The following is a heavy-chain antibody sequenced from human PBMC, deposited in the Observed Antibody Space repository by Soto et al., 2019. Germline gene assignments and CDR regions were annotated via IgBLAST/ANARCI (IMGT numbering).Heavy chain of an antibody. CDR3: AGAMIRGVIITWFDP. CDR2: IYHSGST. CDR1: GDSINLSNS. V-gene: IGHV4-4*02. J-gene: IGHJ5*02. D-gene: IGHD3-10*01. Sequence: LSLTCAVSGDSINLSNSWNWVRQPPGKGLEWIGEIYHSGSTNYNPSLKSRVTILIDKSKNQFSLKLSSVTAADTAVYYCAGAMIRGVIITWFDPWGQGTLVTVSS.